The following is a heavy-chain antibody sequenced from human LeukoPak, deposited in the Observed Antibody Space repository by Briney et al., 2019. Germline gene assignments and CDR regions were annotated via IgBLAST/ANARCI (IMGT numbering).Heavy chain of an antibody. J-gene: IGHJ4*02. CDR2: INPNSGGT. D-gene: IGHD5-12*01. CDR3: ARDPGVATNGY. CDR1: XYTLTELS. Sequence: SVXXSXKVSXYTLTELSMHWVRQAPGQGLEWMGRINPNSGGTNYAQKFQGRVTMTRDTSISTAYMELSRLRSDDTAVYYCARDPGVATNGYWGQGTLVTVSS. V-gene: IGHV1-2*06.